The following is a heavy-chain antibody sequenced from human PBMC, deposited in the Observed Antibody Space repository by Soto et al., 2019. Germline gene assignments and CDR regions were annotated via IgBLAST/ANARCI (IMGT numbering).Heavy chain of an antibody. J-gene: IGHJ4*02. CDR2: ICYNGSNI. CDR1: GFTFSSYS. Sequence: PGGSLRLSCAASGFTFSSYSMNWVRQAPGKGLKWVAVICYNGSNIYYADSVKGRFTISRDNSKNTLYLQMNSLRAEDTAVYYCARAAAGTRDKYYFDYWGQGTLVTVSS. V-gene: IGHV3-33*08. D-gene: IGHD6-13*01. CDR3: ARAAAGTRDKYYFDY.